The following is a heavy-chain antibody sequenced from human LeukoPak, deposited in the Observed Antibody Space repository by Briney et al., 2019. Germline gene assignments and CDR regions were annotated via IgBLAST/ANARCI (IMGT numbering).Heavy chain of an antibody. J-gene: IGHJ4*02. CDR1: GFTFSSYE. D-gene: IGHD6-13*01. CDR2: ISSSGSTI. CDR3: ARDGVYRGFDY. V-gene: IGHV3-48*03. Sequence: GGSLRLSCAASGFTFSSYEMNWVRQAPGKGLEWVSYISSSGSTIYYADSVKGRFTISRDNAKNSLYLQMNSLRAEDTAVYYCARDGVYRGFDYWGQGTLVTVSS.